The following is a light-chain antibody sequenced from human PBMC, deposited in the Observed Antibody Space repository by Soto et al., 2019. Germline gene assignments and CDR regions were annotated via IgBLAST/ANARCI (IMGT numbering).Light chain of an antibody. CDR3: CSYAGSYYV. Sequence: QSALPQPRSVSGSPGQSVTISCTGTRSDVGGYNYVSWYQQHPGKAPKLMIYDVSKRPSGVPDRFSGSKSGNTSSLTISGLQAEDEADYYCCSYAGSYYVFGTGTKVTVL. J-gene: IGLJ1*01. CDR1: RSDVGGYNY. CDR2: DVS. V-gene: IGLV2-11*01.